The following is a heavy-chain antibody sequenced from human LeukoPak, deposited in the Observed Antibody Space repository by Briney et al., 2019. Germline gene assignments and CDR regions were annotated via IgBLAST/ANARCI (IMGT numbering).Heavy chain of an antibody. J-gene: IGHJ5*02. CDR2: IYTSGST. D-gene: IGHD2-15*01. Sequence: KTSETLSLTCTVSGGSISSYYWSWIRQPAGKGLEWIGRIYTSGSTNYNPSLKSRVTTSVDRSKNQFSLRLNSVTAADTALYYCAFCSGGRCYHHFGTWGQGTLVTVSS. CDR3: AFCSGGRCYHHFGT. V-gene: IGHV4-4*07. CDR1: GGSISSYY.